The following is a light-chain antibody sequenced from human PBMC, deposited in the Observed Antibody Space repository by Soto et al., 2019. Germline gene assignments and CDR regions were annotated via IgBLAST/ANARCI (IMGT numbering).Light chain of an antibody. V-gene: IGLV2-8*01. CDR1: SSDIGGYNS. J-gene: IGLJ2*01. Sequence: QSVLTQPPSAPGSPGQSVTISCTGTSSDIGGYNSVSWYQQHPGKAPKLMIYEVSKRPSGVPDRFSGSKSGSTASLTVSGLQAEDDADYYCSSYAGSNNLLFGGGTKVTVL. CDR2: EVS. CDR3: SSYAGSNNLL.